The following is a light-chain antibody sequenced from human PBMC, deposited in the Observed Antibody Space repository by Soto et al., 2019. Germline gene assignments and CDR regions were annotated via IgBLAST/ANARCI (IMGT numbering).Light chain of an antibody. CDR2: DAS. CDR3: QLRDTWPWT. J-gene: IGKJ1*01. CDR1: QSVRSN. V-gene: IGKV3-11*01. Sequence: ETVLTQSPATLSLSPGERATLSCRASQSVRSNLAWYQHKPGQAPRLLIYDASNRATGIPGTFSGSGSGTDFTLTISNLEPEAFAVYYWQLRDTWPWTFGQGAKVEIK.